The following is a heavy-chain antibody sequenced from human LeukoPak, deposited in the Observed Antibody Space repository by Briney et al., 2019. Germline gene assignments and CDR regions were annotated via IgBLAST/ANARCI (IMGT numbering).Heavy chain of an antibody. CDR2: IYYSGST. CDR3: ARDGGDYGGNSGNYFDY. CDR1: GGSISSSSYY. D-gene: IGHD4-23*01. V-gene: IGHV4-39*07. Sequence: SETLSLTCTVSGGSISSSSYYWGWIRQAPGKGLEWIGSIYYSGSTYYNPSLKSRVTISVDTSKNQFSLKLSSVTAADTAVYYCARDGGDYGGNSGNYFDYWGQGTLVTVSS. J-gene: IGHJ4*02.